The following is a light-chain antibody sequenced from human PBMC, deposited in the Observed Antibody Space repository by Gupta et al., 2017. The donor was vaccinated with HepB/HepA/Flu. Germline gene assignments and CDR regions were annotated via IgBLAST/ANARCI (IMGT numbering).Light chain of an antibody. V-gene: IGKV4-1*01. CDR2: WAS. Sequence: DIVMTQSPDSLAVSLGERATIKCKSSQSVLYSSNNKNYLVWYQQKPGQPPKLLIYWASTRESGVPDRFSGSGSGTDFTLTISSLQAEDVAVYYCQQYYSSPRTFGQGTKVELK. CDR3: QQYYSSPRT. J-gene: IGKJ1*01. CDR1: QSVLYSSNNKNY.